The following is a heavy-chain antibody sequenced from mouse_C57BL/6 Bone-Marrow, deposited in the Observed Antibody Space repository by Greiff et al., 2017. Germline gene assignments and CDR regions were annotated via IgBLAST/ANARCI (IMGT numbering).Heavy chain of an antibody. CDR3: AREDYYGYFDY. V-gene: IGHV1-43*01. CDR2: INPSTGGT. Sequence: VQLQQSGPELVKPGASVKISCKASGYSFTGYYMHWVKPSSEKSLEWIGEINPSTGGTSYNQKFKGKATLTVDKSSSTAYMQLKSLTSEDSAVYYCAREDYYGYFDYWGQGTTLTVSS. J-gene: IGHJ2*01. D-gene: IGHD1-1*01. CDR1: GYSFTGYY.